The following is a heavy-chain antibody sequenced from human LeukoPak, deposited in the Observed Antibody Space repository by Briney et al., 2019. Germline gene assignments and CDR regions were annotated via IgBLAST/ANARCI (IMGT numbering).Heavy chain of an antibody. CDR3: ARSMTTVTNGYFQH. J-gene: IGHJ1*01. CDR1: GYTFTSYG. D-gene: IGHD4-11*01. CDR2: ISAYNGNT. Sequence: ASVKVSCKASGYTFTSYGISWVRQAPGQGLEWMGWISAYNGNTNYAQKLQGRVTMTTDTSTSTAYMELRSLRSDDTAVYYCARSMTTVTNGYFQHWGQGTLVTVSS. V-gene: IGHV1-18*01.